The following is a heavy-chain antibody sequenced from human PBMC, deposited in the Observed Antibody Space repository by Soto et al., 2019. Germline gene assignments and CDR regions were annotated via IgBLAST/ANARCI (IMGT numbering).Heavy chain of an antibody. CDR1: GGSFSSYY. D-gene: IGHD2-15*01. CDR3: ARTTTLENYFDY. CDR2: IYYTGSI. Sequence: SETLSLTCTVSGGSFSSYYWSWIRQPPGKGLEWIGYIYYTGSIIYNPSLKSRVTMSVDMSMKQFSLKLNSVTAADTAVYYCARTTTLENYFDYWGQGALVTVSS. J-gene: IGHJ4*02. V-gene: IGHV4-59*01.